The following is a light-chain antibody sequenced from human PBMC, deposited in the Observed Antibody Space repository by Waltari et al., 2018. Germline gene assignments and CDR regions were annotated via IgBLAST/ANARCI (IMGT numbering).Light chain of an antibody. CDR1: SRDVGGYNS. CDR2: GVN. Sequence: QSALTQPASVSGSPGQSITISCTGTSRDVGGYNSVSWYKQHPNRAPQLMIYGVNKRTSGVSVRFSGSKSDNTASLTISGLQADDEADYYCTSYTSSDSWVFGGGTKLTVL. V-gene: IGLV2-14*03. CDR3: TSYTSSDSWV. J-gene: IGLJ3*02.